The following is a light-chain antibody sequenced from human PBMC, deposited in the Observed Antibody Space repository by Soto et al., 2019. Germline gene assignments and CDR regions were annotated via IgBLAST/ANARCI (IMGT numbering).Light chain of an antibody. CDR2: KAC. Sequence: DIQMTRSLSPLFASVGDRVTIPSRAIQRISGGLARYQQNPGKAPRLLFYKACSLESGVPSGFSGSGSGTEFTLTISSLQPDDFATYYCQQYNSYSTFGQGTKVEIK. CDR3: QQYNSYST. V-gene: IGKV1-5*03. CDR1: QRISGG. J-gene: IGKJ1*01.